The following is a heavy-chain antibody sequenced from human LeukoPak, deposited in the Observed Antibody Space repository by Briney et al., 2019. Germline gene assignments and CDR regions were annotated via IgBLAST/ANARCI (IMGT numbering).Heavy chain of an antibody. CDR3: ARLYSSSWTFDY. CDR2: INPNSGGT. V-gene: IGHV1-2*06. Sequence: ASVKVSCKASGYTFTGYYMHWARQAPGQGLEWMGRINPNSGGTNYAQKFQGRVTMTRDTSISTAYMELSRLRSDDTAVYYCARLYSSSWTFDYWGQGTLVTVSS. D-gene: IGHD6-13*01. J-gene: IGHJ4*02. CDR1: GYTFTGYY.